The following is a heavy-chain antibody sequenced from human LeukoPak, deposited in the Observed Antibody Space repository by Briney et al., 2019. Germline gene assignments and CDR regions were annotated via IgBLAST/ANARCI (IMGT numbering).Heavy chain of an antibody. J-gene: IGHJ3*02. CDR1: GGSISSYY. D-gene: IGHD2-15*01. CDR3: ARYCSGGSCPLSDAFDI. V-gene: IGHV4-4*07. Sequence: SETLSLTCTVSGGSISSYYWSWIRQPAGKGLEWIGRIYTSGSTNYNPSLKSRVTMSVDTSKNQFSLKLSSATAADTAVYYCARYCSGGSCPLSDAFDIWGQGTMVTVSS. CDR2: IYTSGST.